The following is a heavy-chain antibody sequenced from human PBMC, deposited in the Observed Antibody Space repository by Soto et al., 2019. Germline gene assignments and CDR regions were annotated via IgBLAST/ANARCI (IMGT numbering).Heavy chain of an antibody. V-gene: IGHV4-4*07. CDR2: IYTSGST. CDR3: ARDYWYSSSWYHHYGMDV. CDR1: GGSISSYY. Sequence: SETLSLTCTVSGGSISSYYWSWIRQPAGKGLEWIGRIYTSGSTNYNPSLKSRVTMSVDTSKNQFSLKLSSVTAADTAVYYCARDYWYSSSWYHHYGMDVWGQGTTVTVSS. J-gene: IGHJ6*02. D-gene: IGHD6-13*01.